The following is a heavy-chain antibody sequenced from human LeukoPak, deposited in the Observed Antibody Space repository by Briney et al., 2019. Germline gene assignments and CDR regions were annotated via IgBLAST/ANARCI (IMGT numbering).Heavy chain of an antibody. CDR3: AKSGNPGATTGNEDFDY. J-gene: IGHJ4*02. CDR2: ISGSGGST. V-gene: IGHV3-23*01. CDR1: GFTFSSYA. D-gene: IGHD1-26*01. Sequence: PGGSLRLSCAASGFTFSSYAMSWVRQAPGKGLEWVSAISGSGGSTYYADSVKGRFTISRDNSKNTLYPQMNSLRAEDTAVYYCAKSGNPGATTGNEDFDYWGQGTLVTVSS.